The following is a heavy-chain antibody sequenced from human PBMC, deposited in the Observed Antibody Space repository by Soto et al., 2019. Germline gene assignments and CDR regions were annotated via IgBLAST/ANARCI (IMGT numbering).Heavy chain of an antibody. Sequence: ASVKVSCKASGYTFTSYGISWVRQAPGQGLEWMGWISAYNGNTNYAQKLQGRVTMTTDTSTSTAYMELRSLRSDDTAVYYCASGSLGYCSGGSCYSGTLDYWGQGTLVTVSS. CDR1: GYTFTSYG. CDR3: ASGSLGYCSGGSCYSGTLDY. D-gene: IGHD2-15*01. V-gene: IGHV1-18*01. J-gene: IGHJ4*02. CDR2: ISAYNGNT.